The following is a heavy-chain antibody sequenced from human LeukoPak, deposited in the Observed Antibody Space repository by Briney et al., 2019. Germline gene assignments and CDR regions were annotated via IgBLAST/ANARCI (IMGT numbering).Heavy chain of an antibody. D-gene: IGHD3-3*01. V-gene: IGHV1-18*01. CDR3: ARGLEWLTRRHTWFDP. Sequence: HWASVKVSCKASGYTFTNYGISWVRQAPGQGLEWMGWISAYNGNTNYAQKLQGRVTMTTDTSTRTAYMELRSLRSDDTAVYYCARGLEWLTRRHTWFDPWGQGTLVTVSS. J-gene: IGHJ5*02. CDR1: GYTFTNYG. CDR2: ISAYNGNT.